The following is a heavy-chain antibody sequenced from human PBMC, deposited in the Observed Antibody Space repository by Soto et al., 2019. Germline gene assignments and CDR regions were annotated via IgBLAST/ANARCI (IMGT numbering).Heavy chain of an antibody. V-gene: IGHV4-59*01. Sequence: QVQLQESGPGLVKPSETLSLTCTVSGGSISSYYWSWILQPPGKGLEWIGYIYYSGSTNYNPSLKSRVTISVDTSKNQFSLKLSSVTAADTAVYYCARDSHSQYSSGWSFDYWGQGTLVTVSS. J-gene: IGHJ4*02. D-gene: IGHD6-19*01. CDR1: GGSISSYY. CDR2: IYYSGST. CDR3: ARDSHSQYSSGWSFDY.